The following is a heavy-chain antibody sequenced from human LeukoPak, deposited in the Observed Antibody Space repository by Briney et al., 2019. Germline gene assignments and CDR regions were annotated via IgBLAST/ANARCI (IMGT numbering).Heavy chain of an antibody. CDR1: GFTFSKYW. D-gene: IGHD6-19*01. CDR2: IKEDGSKE. CDR3: ARDFGDSSGWYNDY. V-gene: IGHV3-7*01. Sequence: GGSLRLSCAASGFTFSKYWMSWVRQAPEKGLEWLAHIKEDGSKEYFADSVKGRFAISRDNNKNSVYLQMNSLRAEDTAVYYCARDFGDSSGWYNDYWGQGTLVIVSS. J-gene: IGHJ4*02.